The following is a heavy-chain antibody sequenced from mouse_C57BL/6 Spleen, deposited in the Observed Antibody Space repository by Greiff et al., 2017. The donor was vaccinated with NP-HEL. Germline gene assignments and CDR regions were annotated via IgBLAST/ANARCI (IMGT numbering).Heavy chain of an antibody. CDR3: ARTYSNYAWFAY. Sequence: QVTLKVSGPGILQPSQTLSLTCSFSGFSLSTFGMGVGWIRQPSGKGLEWLVHIWWDDDKYYNPALKSRLPISKDTSKNQVILKIANVDTADTATYYCARTYSNYAWFAYWGQGTLVTVSA. CDR2: IWWDDDK. V-gene: IGHV8-8*01. D-gene: IGHD2-5*01. J-gene: IGHJ3*01. CDR1: GFSLSTFGMG.